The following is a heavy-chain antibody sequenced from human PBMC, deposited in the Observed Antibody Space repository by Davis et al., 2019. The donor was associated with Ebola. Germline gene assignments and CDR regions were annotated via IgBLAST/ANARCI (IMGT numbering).Heavy chain of an antibody. V-gene: IGHV4-59*01. J-gene: IGHJ5*02. CDR3: ARRAEFDP. CDR1: GGSISSYY. CDR2: IYYSGST. Sequence: SETLSLTCTVSGGSISSYYWSWIRQVPGKGLEWIGYIYYSGSTKYNPSLKSRVTISADTSKNRISLTLDSVTAADTAVYYCARRAEFDPWGQGTLVTVSS. D-gene: IGHD6-13*01.